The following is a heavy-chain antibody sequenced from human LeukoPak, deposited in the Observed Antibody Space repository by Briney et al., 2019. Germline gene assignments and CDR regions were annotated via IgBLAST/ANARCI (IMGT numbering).Heavy chain of an antibody. CDR1: GGTFSSYA. Sequence: GASVKVSCKASGGTFSSYAISWVRQAPGQGLEWMGGIIPIFGTANYAQKFQGRVTITADKSTSTAYMELSSLRSEDTAVYYCARSAYSSGWYDRWFDPWGQGTLVTVSS. J-gene: IGHJ5*02. CDR2: IIPIFGTA. CDR3: ARSAYSSGWYDRWFDP. D-gene: IGHD6-19*01. V-gene: IGHV1-69*06.